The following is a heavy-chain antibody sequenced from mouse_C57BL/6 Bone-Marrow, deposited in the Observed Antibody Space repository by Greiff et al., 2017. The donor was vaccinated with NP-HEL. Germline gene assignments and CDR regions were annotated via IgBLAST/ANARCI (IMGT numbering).Heavy chain of an antibody. CDR3: TGPLWLRYAMDY. J-gene: IGHJ4*01. CDR2: IRLKSDNYAT. Sequence: EVKVEESGGGLVQPGGSMKLSCVASGFTFSNYWMNWVRQSPEKGLEWVAQIRLKSDNYATHYAESVKGRFTISRDDSKSSVYLQMNNLRAEDTGIYYCTGPLWLRYAMDYWGQGTSVTVSS. CDR1: GFTFSNYW. D-gene: IGHD2-2*01. V-gene: IGHV6-3*01.